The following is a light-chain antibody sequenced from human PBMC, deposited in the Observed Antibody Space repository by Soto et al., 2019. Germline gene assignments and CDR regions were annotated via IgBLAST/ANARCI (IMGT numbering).Light chain of an antibody. CDR1: QSVSSSY. Sequence: EIVLTQSPGTLSLSPGERATPSCRASQSVSSSYLAWSQQKPGQAPRLLIYGASSRATGIPDRFSGSGSGTDFTLTISRLEPEDFAVYYCQQRSSWPSLTFGGGTKVDIK. J-gene: IGKJ4*01. V-gene: IGKV3D-20*02. CDR3: QQRSSWPSLT. CDR2: GAS.